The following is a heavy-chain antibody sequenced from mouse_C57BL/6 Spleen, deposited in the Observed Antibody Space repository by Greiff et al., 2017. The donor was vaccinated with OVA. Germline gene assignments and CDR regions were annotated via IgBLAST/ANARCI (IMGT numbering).Heavy chain of an antibody. CDR2: IRSKSSTYAT. D-gene: IGHD2-4*01. CDR3: VRENYDGYAMDY. J-gene: IGHJ4*01. Sequence: EVHLVESGGGLVQPKGSLKLSCAASGFTFTTYAMHWVRQAPGKGLEWVARIRSKSSTYATYYADSVKDRFTISGDISLSMLYLQMNKLKTEDTAMYYCVRENYDGYAMDYWGQGTSVTVSS. V-gene: IGHV10-3*01. CDR1: GFTFTTYA.